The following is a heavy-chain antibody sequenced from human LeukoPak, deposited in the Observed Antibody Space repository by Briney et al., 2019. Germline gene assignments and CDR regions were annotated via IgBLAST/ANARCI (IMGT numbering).Heavy chain of an antibody. CDR1: GDSISSGDYY. V-gene: IGHV4-61*02. CDR2: ISSSGST. Sequence: SETLSLTCTVSGDSISSGDYYWSWIRQPAGKGLEWIGRISSSGSTYYNPSLKSRVIISVDTSKNQFSLKLSSVTAADTAVYYCASLRERSYYARGFDYWGQGTLVTVSS. D-gene: IGHD1-26*01. J-gene: IGHJ4*02. CDR3: ASLRERSYYARGFDY.